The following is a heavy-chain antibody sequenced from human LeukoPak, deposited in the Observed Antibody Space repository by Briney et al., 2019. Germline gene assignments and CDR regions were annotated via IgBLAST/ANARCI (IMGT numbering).Heavy chain of an antibody. CDR2: ISSSSSTI. V-gene: IGHV3-48*01. J-gene: IGHJ4*02. CDR1: GFTFSRLS. CDR3: AKIVDMGVW. Sequence: GGSLRLSCAASGFTFSRLSMNWVRQAPGKGLEWLSYISSSSSTIYYADSVKGRFTISRDNAKNSLYLQMNSLRAEDTAVYYCAKIVDMGVWWGQGTLVTVSS. D-gene: IGHD5-12*01.